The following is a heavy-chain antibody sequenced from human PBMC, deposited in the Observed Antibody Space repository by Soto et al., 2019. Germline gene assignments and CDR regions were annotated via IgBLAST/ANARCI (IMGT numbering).Heavy chain of an antibody. V-gene: IGHV4-34*01. Sequence: QVQLQQWGAGLLKPSETLSLTCAVYGGSFSGYYWSWLRQPPGQGLECIGEITHSGSTNYNPSLRRRVPISLATLKNQFSQNLSSVTAADAAVYYCENHDYSTFKFDYWGQGTLVTVSS. CDR1: GGSFSGYY. CDR3: ENHDYSTFKFDY. D-gene: IGHD4-4*01. J-gene: IGHJ4*02. CDR2: ITHSGST.